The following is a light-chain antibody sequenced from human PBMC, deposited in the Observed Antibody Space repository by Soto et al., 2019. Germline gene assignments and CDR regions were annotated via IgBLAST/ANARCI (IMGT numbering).Light chain of an antibody. CDR1: ESISSW. V-gene: IGKV1-5*03. CDR2: KAS. CDR3: QQYKSYSRT. J-gene: IGKJ1*01. Sequence: DIQMTQSPSTLSASVGDRVTITCRASESISSWLAWYQQKPGKAPKLLIYKASNLESGVPSRFSGSGSGTEFTPTISSLQPDDFAAYYCQQYKSYSRTLGQGTKVDIK.